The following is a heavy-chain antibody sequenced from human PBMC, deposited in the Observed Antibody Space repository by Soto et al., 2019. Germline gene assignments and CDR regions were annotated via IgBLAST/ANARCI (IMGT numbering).Heavy chain of an antibody. J-gene: IGHJ4*02. CDR1: GGSFSGYY. V-gene: IGHV4-34*01. CDR3: ARTTVNKFDY. CDR2: INHSGST. D-gene: IGHD4-17*01. Sequence: SETLSLTCAVYGGSFSGYYWSWIRQPPGKGLEWIGEINHSGSTNYNPSLKSRVTISVDTSKNQFSLKLSSVTAADTAVYYCARTTVNKFDYWGQGTLVTVS.